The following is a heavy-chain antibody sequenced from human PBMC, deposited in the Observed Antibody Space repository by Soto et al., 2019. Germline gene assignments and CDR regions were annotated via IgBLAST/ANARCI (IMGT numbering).Heavy chain of an antibody. CDR1: GFTFSSSA. V-gene: IGHV3-23*01. Sequence: GGSLRLSCAASGFTFSSSAMSWVRPAQGKGLEWVSAIRGSGGSTYYAYSLKGQFTISRDNSKNTLYLQMNSLRVDYTAIYYCAREAGDGVHNPDFDNWGQGTLVTVSS. CDR2: IRGSGGST. CDR3: AREAGDGVHNPDFDN. J-gene: IGHJ4*02. D-gene: IGHD7-27*01.